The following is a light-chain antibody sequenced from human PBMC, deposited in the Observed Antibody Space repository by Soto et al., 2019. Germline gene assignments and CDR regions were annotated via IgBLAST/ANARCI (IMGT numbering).Light chain of an antibody. CDR1: QSITTW. CDR2: KAI. CDR3: QRYNDYQYV. J-gene: IGKJ2*01. Sequence: DIQMTQSPSTLSASVGDRVTITCRASQSITTWLAWYQQKPGKAPKLLIYKAINLQSGVPSRFSGSGSGTEFTLTISSLQPDDFATYYCQRYNDYQYVFGQGTKLDMK. V-gene: IGKV1-5*03.